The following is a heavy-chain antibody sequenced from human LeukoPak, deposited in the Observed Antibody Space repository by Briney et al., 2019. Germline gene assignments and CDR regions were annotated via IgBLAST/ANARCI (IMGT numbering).Heavy chain of an antibody. CDR3: ARGDDSGYYNYFDY. CDR2: ISGSGGNT. CDR1: GFTFSSYA. D-gene: IGHD3-3*01. J-gene: IGHJ4*02. Sequence: GGSLRLSCAASGFTFSSYAMSWVRQAPGKGLEWVSAISGSGGNTYYAASVKGRFTISRDFSKNTVFLHMNSLRAEDTAMYYCARGDDSGYYNYFDYWGQGAPVTVSS. V-gene: IGHV3-23*01.